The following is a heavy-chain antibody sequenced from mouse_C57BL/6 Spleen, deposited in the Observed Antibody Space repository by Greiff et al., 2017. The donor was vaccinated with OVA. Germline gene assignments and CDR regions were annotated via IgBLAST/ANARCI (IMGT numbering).Heavy chain of an antibody. Sequence: QVQLQQSGAELARPGASVKLSCKASGYTFTSYGISWVKQRTGQGLEWIGEIYPRSGNTYYNEKFKGKATLTADKSSSTAYMELRSLTSEDSAVYFCHYYYGSSYGNAMDYWGQGTSVTVSS. CDR2: IYPRSGNT. J-gene: IGHJ4*01. CDR3: HYYYGSSYGNAMDY. CDR1: GYTFTSYG. V-gene: IGHV1-81*01. D-gene: IGHD1-1*01.